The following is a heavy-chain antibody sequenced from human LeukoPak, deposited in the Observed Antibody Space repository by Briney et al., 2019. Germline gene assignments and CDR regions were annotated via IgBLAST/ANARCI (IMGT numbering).Heavy chain of an antibody. D-gene: IGHD3-10*01. V-gene: IGHV1-2*06. Sequence: ASVKVSCKASGYTFTCYYMHWVRQAPGQGLEWMGRINPNSGGTNYAQKFQGRVTMTRDTSISTAYMELSRLRSDDTAVYYCARVIGYYGSGSYYNRSYGMDVWGQGTTVTVS. J-gene: IGHJ6*02. CDR1: GYTFTCYY. CDR3: ARVIGYYGSGSYYNRSYGMDV. CDR2: INPNSGGT.